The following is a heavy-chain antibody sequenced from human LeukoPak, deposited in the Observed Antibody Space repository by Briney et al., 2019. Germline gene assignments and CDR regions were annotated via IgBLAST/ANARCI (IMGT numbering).Heavy chain of an antibody. D-gene: IGHD3-22*01. V-gene: IGHV1-2*02. J-gene: IGHJ4*02. Sequence: EASVKVSCKTSGYRFTGYYMHWVRQAPGQGLEWMGWINPKSGDPIYVQKFQGRVTMTGDTSISTAYMELSRLRSDDTAVYYCARDLDYYDSSGYYSKFDYWGQGTLVTVSS. CDR3: ARDLDYYDSSGYYSKFDY. CDR1: GYRFTGYY. CDR2: INPKSGDP.